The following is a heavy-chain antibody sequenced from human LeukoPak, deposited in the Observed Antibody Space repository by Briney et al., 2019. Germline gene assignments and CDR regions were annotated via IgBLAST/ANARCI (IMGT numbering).Heavy chain of an antibody. Sequence: SVKVSCKASGFTFTSSAMQWVRQARGQRLEWIGWIVVGSGNTNYAQKFQERVTITRDMSTSTAYMELSSLRSEDTAVYYCAADMRGQQLVRYFDYWGQGALVTVSS. V-gene: IGHV1-58*02. D-gene: IGHD6-13*01. CDR3: AADMRGQQLVRYFDY. J-gene: IGHJ4*02. CDR1: GFTFTSSA. CDR2: IVVGSGNT.